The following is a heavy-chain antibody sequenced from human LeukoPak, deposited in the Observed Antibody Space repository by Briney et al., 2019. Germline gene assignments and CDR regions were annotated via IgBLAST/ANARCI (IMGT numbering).Heavy chain of an antibody. CDR1: GGSISSSSYY. CDR3: ATDSIPGQDRGIDY. CDR2: IKSKSDGGTT. Sequence: KPSETLSLTCTVSGGSISSSSYYWGWIRQPPGKGLEWVGRIKSKSDGGTTDYAAPVKGRFTLSRDDSKNTLYLQMNSLKTEDTAVYYCATDSIPGQDRGIDYWGQGTLVTVSS. J-gene: IGHJ4*02. V-gene: IGHV3-15*01. D-gene: IGHD3-3*02.